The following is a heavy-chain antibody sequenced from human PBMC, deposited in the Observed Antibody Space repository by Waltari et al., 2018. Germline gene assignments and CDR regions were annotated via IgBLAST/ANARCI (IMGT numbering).Heavy chain of an antibody. CDR1: GYPFTSYD. J-gene: IGHJ6*02. V-gene: IGHV1-8*01. D-gene: IGHD6-13*01. CDR2: MNPNSGNT. Sequence: QVQLVQSGAEFKKPWASVKVSCKASGYPFTSYDINWVRQATGQGLEWMGWMNPNSGNTGYAQKFQGRVTMTRNTSISTAYMELSSLRSEDTAVYYCARVVQLVFYYYGMDVWGQGTTVTVSS. CDR3: ARVVQLVFYYYGMDV.